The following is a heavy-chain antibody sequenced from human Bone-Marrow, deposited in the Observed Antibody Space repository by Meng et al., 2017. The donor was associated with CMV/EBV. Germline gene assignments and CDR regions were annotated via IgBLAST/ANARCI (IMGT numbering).Heavy chain of an antibody. CDR1: GYTFTGYY. V-gene: IGHV1-2*02. Sequence: ASVKVSCKASGYTFTGYYMHWVRQAPGQGLEWMGWINPNSGGTNYAQKFQGRVTMTRDTSISTAYMELSRLTSDDTAVYYCARGGLEGSSWYFGYYYYGMDVWGQGTTVTVSS. J-gene: IGHJ6*01. CDR3: ARGGLEGSSWYFGYYYYGMDV. D-gene: IGHD6-13*01. CDR2: INPNSGGT.